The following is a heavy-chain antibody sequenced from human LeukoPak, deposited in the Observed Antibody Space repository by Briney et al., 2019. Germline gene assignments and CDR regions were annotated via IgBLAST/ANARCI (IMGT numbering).Heavy chain of an antibody. CDR2: IYYSGST. J-gene: IGHJ4*02. V-gene: IGHV4-39*01. CDR3: ARFPHPSNFWSGYGVPVDY. D-gene: IGHD3-3*01. Sequence: PSETLSLTCTVSGGSISSSSYYWGWIRQPPGKGLEWIRSIYYSGSTYYNPSLKSRVTISVDTSKNQFSLKLSSVTAADTAVYYCARFPHPSNFWSGYGVPVDYWGQGTLVTVSS. CDR1: GGSISSSSYY.